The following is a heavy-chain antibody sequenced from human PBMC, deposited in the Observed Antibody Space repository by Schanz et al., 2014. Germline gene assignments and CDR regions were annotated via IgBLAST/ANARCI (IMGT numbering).Heavy chain of an antibody. CDR2: INAHTGNT. CDR3: ARVHIATYHYNSPGAFDI. CDR1: GYIFGSHG. D-gene: IGHD3-10*01. V-gene: IGHV1-18*01. J-gene: IGHJ3*02. Sequence: QVQLVQSGVEVKRPGASVKVSCKASGYIFGSHGMTWVRQAPGQGPELMGWINAHTGNTQYAQKFQGRVNMTRDTVTTTVHLEPTRMRTDDTAIYYGARVHIATYHYNSPGAFDIWGQGTRVTVSS.